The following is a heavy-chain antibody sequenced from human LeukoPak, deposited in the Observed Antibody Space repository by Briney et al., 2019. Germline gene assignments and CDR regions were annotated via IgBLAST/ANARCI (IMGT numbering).Heavy chain of an antibody. Sequence: SETLSLTCAVSGGSISSSNWWSWVRQPPGKGLDWIGEIYHSGSTNYNPSLKSRVTISVDKSKNQFSLKLSSVTAADTAVYYCARARWQQLATGFDPWGQGTLVTVSS. CDR3: ARARWQQLATGFDP. J-gene: IGHJ5*02. CDR1: GGSISSSNW. D-gene: IGHD6-13*01. V-gene: IGHV4-4*02. CDR2: IYHSGST.